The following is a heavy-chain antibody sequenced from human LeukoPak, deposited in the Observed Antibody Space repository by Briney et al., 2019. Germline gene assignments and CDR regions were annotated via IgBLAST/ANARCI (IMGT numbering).Heavy chain of an antibody. V-gene: IGHV1-2*06. D-gene: IGHD5-24*01. Sequence: ASVKVSCKASGYTFTGYYMHWVRQAPGQGFEWMGRINPNSGGTNYAQKFQGRVTMTRDTSISTAYMELSRLRSDDTAVYYCAGEGRDGYNLPTDYWGQGTLVTVSS. J-gene: IGHJ4*02. CDR1: GYTFTGYY. CDR2: INPNSGGT. CDR3: AGEGRDGYNLPTDY.